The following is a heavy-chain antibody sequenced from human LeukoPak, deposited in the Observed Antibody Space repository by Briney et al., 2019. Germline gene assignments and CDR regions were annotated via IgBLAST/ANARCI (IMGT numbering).Heavy chain of an antibody. V-gene: IGHV4-39*07. CDR3: ARDNTAMVHDAFDI. Sequence: PSETLSLTCTVSGGSISSSSYYWGWIRQPPGKGLEWIGSIYYSGSTYYNPSLKSRVTISVDTSKNQFSLKLSSVTAADTAVYYCARDNTAMVHDAFDIWGQGTMVTVSS. CDR1: GGSISSSSYY. CDR2: IYYSGST. D-gene: IGHD5-18*01. J-gene: IGHJ3*02.